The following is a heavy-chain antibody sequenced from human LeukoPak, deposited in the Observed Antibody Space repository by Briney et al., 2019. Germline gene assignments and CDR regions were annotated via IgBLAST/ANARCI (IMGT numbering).Heavy chain of an antibody. Sequence: ASVKVSCKASGYTFTSYGISWVRQAPGQGLEWMGWISAYNGNTNYAQKLQGRVTMTTDTSTSTAYMELRSLRSDDTAVYYCARVTYYYDSSGYYYYYYYMDVWGKGTTVTISS. CDR1: GYTFTSYG. CDR3: ARVTYYYDSSGYYYYYYYMDV. D-gene: IGHD3-22*01. J-gene: IGHJ6*03. V-gene: IGHV1-18*01. CDR2: ISAYNGNT.